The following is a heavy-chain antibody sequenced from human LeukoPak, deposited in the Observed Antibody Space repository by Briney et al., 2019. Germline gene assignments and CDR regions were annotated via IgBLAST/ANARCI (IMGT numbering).Heavy chain of an antibody. V-gene: IGHV4-39*01. J-gene: IGHJ6*03. CDR1: GDSISSRSYY. Sequence: SETLSLTCTVSGDSISSRSYYWGWIRQSPGKGLDWIGSISYSGWSYSDPSLKSRATISVDTSKNQFSLKLTSVTAADTAVYYCARQNCTLTSCYDYYHYHMDVWGKGTAVTISS. CDR2: ISYSGWS. CDR3: ARQNCTLTSCYDYYHYHMDV. D-gene: IGHD2-2*01.